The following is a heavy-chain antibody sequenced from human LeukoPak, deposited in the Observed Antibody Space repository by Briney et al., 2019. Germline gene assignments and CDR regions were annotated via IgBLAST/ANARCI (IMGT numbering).Heavy chain of an antibody. V-gene: IGHV3-23*01. CDR1: GFPFSSYP. CDR3: AKDQEYYGSGSHLDY. Sequence: GGSLSLPCAASGFPFSSYPMSWVRRAPGKGLEWVCSISGSGGSTYYADSVKGRFTISRDNSKNTLYLQMNSLRAEDTSVYYCAKDQEYYGSGSHLDYWGQGTLVTVSS. D-gene: IGHD3-10*01. J-gene: IGHJ4*02. CDR2: ISGSGGST.